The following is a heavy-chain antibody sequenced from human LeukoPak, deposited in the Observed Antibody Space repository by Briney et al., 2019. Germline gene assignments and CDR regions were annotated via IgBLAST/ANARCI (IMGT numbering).Heavy chain of an antibody. CDR2: ISGDGGST. Sequence: GGSLRLSCAASGFTFSNYAMHWVRQAPGKGLEWVSLISGDGGSTYYADSVKGRFTISRDNSKNSLYLQMNSLRTEDTALYYCAKDTQMATKSDYSDYWGQGTLVTVSS. CDR3: AKDTQMATKSDYSDY. J-gene: IGHJ4*02. CDR1: GFTFSNYA. V-gene: IGHV3-43*02. D-gene: IGHD5-24*01.